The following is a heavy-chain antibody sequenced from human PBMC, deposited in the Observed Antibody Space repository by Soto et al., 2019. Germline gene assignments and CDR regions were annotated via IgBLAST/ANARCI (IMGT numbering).Heavy chain of an antibody. Sequence: PSETLSLTCTVSGGSISSYYWSWIRQPPGKGLEWIGYSYYSGSTNYNPSLKSRVTISVDTSKNQFSLNLRSVTAADTAVYYCGPRGAVAPRGYWGQGTLVTVSS. J-gene: IGHJ4*02. D-gene: IGHD2-15*01. CDR3: GPRGAVAPRGY. CDR1: GGSISSYY. V-gene: IGHV4-59*12. CDR2: SYYSGST.